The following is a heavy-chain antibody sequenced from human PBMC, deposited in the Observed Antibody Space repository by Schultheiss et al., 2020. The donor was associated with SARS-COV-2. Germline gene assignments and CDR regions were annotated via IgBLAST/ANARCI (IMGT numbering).Heavy chain of an antibody. D-gene: IGHD1-26*01. CDR1: GGSFSGYY. V-gene: IGHV4-34*01. J-gene: IGHJ3*02. CDR2: INHSGST. CDR3: AREGGSYGGGEDAFDI. Sequence: GSLRLSCAVYGGSFSGYYWSWIRQPPGKGLEWIGEINHSGSTYYNPSLKSRVTISVDTSKNQFSLKLSSVTAADTAVYYCAREGGSYGGGEDAFDIWGQGTMVTVSS.